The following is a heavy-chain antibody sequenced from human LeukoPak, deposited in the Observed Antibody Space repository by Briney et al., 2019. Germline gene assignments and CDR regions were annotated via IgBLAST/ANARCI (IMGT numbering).Heavy chain of an antibody. Sequence: GGSLRLSCAASGFTFSKAWMSWVRQAPGKGLEWVGQIKSKTDGGTTGYAAPVKGRFTISRDDSKNSLYLLMNSLKTEDTAVYYCTTEDYGDCVPDYWGQGTLVTVSS. J-gene: IGHJ4*02. V-gene: IGHV3-15*01. CDR1: GFTFSKAW. CDR3: TTEDYGDCVPDY. D-gene: IGHD4-17*01. CDR2: IKSKTDGGTT.